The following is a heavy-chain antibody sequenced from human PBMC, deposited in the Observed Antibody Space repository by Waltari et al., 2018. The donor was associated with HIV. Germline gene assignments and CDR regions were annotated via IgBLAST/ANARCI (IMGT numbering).Heavy chain of an antibody. CDR3: ARDKLGDSAPV. CDR1: GFSIPTYS. J-gene: IGHJ6*02. V-gene: IGHV3-48*02. D-gene: IGHD1-26*01. Sequence: EVQLVESGGGLVQPGGTLRLSCSVSGFSIPTYSIYWVRQRPGKGLELISYSSGSTNTKYYAESVKGRFTVSRDNAKNSAFLDMSALGDDDTAIYYCARDKLGDSAPVWGQGTTVAVSS. CDR2: SSGSTNTK.